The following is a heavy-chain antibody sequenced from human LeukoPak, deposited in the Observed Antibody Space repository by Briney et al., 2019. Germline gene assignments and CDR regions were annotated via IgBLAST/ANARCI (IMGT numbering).Heavy chain of an antibody. Sequence: GGSLRLSCAASGFSFSWYWMTWVRQAPGKGLEWVANIKQDGSEKYYVDSVKGRFTTSRDNARNSLYLQMNSLRAEDTAVYYCAAARGMDVWGQGTTVTVSS. CDR1: GFSFSWYW. D-gene: IGHD6-13*01. CDR3: AAARGMDV. CDR2: IKQDGSEK. J-gene: IGHJ6*02. V-gene: IGHV3-7*05.